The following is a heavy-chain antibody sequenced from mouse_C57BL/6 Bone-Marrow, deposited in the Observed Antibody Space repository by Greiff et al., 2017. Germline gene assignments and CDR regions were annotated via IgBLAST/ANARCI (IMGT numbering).Heavy chain of an antibody. Sequence: QVQLQQPGAELVKPGASVKLSCKASGYTFTNYWMHWVKQRPGQGLEWIGMMHPYGGSPDYNEKFKSESTLSVDQSSRTAYMERSSLTSEDSAVYYGARSYDCDDNTMDYWGQGTSVTVSS. CDR1: GYTFTNYW. D-gene: IGHD2-4*01. J-gene: IGHJ4*01. CDR2: MHPYGGSP. V-gene: IGHV1-64*01. CDR3: ARSYDCDDNTMDY.